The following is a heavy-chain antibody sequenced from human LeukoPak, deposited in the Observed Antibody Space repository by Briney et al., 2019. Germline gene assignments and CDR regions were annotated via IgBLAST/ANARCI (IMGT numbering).Heavy chain of an antibody. Sequence: ASVKVSCKASGYTFTSYGISWVRQAPGQGLEWMGWISVYNGDTKYAQKLQGRVTMTTDTSTSTAYMEVGSLRSDDTAVYYCARDQVTMAGTEDYWGQGTLVTVSS. D-gene: IGHD6-19*01. V-gene: IGHV1-18*01. CDR2: ISVYNGDT. CDR1: GYTFTSYG. J-gene: IGHJ4*02. CDR3: ARDQVTMAGTEDY.